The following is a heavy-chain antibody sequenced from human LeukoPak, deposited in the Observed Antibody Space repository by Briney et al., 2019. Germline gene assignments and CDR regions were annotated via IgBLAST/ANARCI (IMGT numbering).Heavy chain of an antibody. CDR2: ISAYNGAK. V-gene: IGHV1-18*01. J-gene: IGHJ6*03. D-gene: IGHD4-11*01. CDR1: GYNFMTYG. Sequence: ASVRVSCKASGYNFMTYGISWVRQAPGQGLEWMGWISAYNGAKNFAQKFQGRVTVTTDTSTTTAYMELRSLRSDDTAVYYCARDLGTVTTDYYYYMEIWGKGTTVTVSS. CDR3: ARDLGTVTTDYYYYMEI.